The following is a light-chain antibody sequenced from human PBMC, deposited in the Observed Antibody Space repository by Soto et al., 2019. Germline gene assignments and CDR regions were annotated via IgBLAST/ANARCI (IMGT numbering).Light chain of an antibody. CDR2: EGI. J-gene: IGLJ1*01. V-gene: IGLV2-23*01. Sequence: SVLAQPASVSGSPGQSITISCSGTSSNIGGYNVVSWYQQHPGKAPKVIVYEGIKRPSGVSDRFSGFTSGSTASLTISGVQAEDEAKYYCCAYVGATTYVFGSGTKVTVL. CDR1: SSNIGGYNV. CDR3: CAYVGATTYV.